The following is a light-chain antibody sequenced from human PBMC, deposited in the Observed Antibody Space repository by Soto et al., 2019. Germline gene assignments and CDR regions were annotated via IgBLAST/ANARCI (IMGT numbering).Light chain of an antibody. V-gene: IGKV1-5*01. CDR1: QSISGY. Sequence: GDTVTLTCRASQSISGYLAWYQQKPGKAPKLLSLESGVPSRFIGSGSGTGFTLTISSLQPDDSASYYCQQYHSYPWTFGQGTRVEIK. J-gene: IGKJ1*01. CDR3: QQYHSYPWT.